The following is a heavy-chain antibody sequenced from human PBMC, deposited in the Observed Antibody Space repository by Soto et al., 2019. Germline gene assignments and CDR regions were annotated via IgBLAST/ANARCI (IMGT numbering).Heavy chain of an antibody. CDR1: GYIFSNHH. CDR3: ARGGSWGFDY. J-gene: IGHJ4*02. CDR2: INPSGGST. V-gene: IGHV1-46*03. D-gene: IGHD3-16*01. Sequence: QVQLVQSGAEVKKPGASVRVSCQASGYIFSNHHIQWLRQAPGQGLEWMGIINPSGGSTNYAQKFHGRVTMTSDTSTTTVYMELSSLSSEDTAVYFCARGGSWGFDYWGQGTLVTVSS.